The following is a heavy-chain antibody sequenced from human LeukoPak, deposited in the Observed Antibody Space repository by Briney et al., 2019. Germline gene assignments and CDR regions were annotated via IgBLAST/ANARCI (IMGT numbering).Heavy chain of an antibody. D-gene: IGHD5-24*01. J-gene: IGHJ6*02. CDR1: GASISNYY. CDR2: IYYSGST. V-gene: IGHV4-59*01. Sequence: SETLSLTCTVSGASISNYYWSWIRQPPGKGLECIGYIYYSGSTNYNPSLKSRVTISVDTSKNQFSLKLSSVTAADTAVYYCARDRFIDGYNLAYYYGMDVWGQGTTVTVSS. CDR3: ARDRFIDGYNLAYYYGMDV.